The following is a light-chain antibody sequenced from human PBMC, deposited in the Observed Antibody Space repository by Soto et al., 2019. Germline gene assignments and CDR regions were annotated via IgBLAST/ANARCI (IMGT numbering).Light chain of an antibody. Sequence: DIQMTQSPSSLSESVGDRVTITCRTSQGITNYLAWYQQKPGRIPKLLIYAASTLHSGVPSRFSGSGSGTDFTLTISSLQPEDVATYYCQNYKSAPFTFGGGAKVEIK. CDR3: QNYKSAPFT. V-gene: IGKV1-27*01. CDR1: QGITNY. J-gene: IGKJ4*01. CDR2: AAS.